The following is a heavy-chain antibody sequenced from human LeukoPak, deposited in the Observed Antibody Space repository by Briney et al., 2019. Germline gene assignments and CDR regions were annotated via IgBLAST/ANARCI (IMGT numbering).Heavy chain of an antibody. V-gene: IGHV3-23*01. CDR2: ISGSGGST. J-gene: IGHJ4*02. Sequence: GGSLRLSCAASGFTFSSYAMSWVRQAPGKGLEWVSAISGSGGSTYYADSVKGRFTISRNSSKNTLYLQMNSLRAEDTAVYYCAKDYTHSSSWYSDYWGQGTLVTVSS. CDR1: GFTFSSYA. D-gene: IGHD6-13*01. CDR3: AKDYTHSSSWYSDY.